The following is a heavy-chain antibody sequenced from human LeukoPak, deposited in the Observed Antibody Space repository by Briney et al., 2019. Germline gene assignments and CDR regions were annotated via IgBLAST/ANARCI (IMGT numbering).Heavy chain of an antibody. CDR3: ARGPTTVVSQA. CDR1: EYTFTGYY. CDR2: INPNSGGT. J-gene: IGHJ5*02. V-gene: IGHV1-2*06. Sequence: ASVKVSCKGSEYTFTGYYMHWVRQAPGQGLEWMGRINPNSGGTDYAQKFQGRVTMTRDTSISTAYMELSRLRSDDTAVYYCARGPTTVVSQAWGQGTLVTVS. D-gene: IGHD4-23*01.